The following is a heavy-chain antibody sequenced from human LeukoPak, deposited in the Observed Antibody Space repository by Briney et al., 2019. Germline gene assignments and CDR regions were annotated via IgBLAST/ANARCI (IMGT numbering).Heavy chain of an antibody. CDR1: GFTFSTYW. J-gene: IGHJ6*03. Sequence: AGGSLRLSCAASGFTFSTYWMHWVRQAPGKGLEWVSSITSTSSYIYYADSVKGRFTISRDNAENSLYLQMNSLRAEDTAVYYCARDPYSGSYGDYYYYYMDVWGKGTTVTISS. CDR2: ITSTSSYI. D-gene: IGHD1-26*01. CDR3: ARDPYSGSYGDYYYYYMDV. V-gene: IGHV3-21*01.